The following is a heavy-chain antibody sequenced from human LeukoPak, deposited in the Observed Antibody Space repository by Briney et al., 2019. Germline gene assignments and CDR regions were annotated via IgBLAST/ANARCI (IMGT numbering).Heavy chain of an antibody. CDR2: IWYDGSNK. D-gene: IGHD2-2*01. J-gene: IGHJ4*02. CDR3: ATERGYCSSTSRLTSFDY. V-gene: IGHV3-33*01. Sequence: GGSLRLSCAASGLTFSSYGMHWVRQAPGKGPEWVAVIWYDGSNKYYADSVKGRFTISRDNSKNTLYLQMNSLRAEDTAVYYCATERGYCSSTSRLTSFDYWGQGTLVTVSS. CDR1: GLTFSSYG.